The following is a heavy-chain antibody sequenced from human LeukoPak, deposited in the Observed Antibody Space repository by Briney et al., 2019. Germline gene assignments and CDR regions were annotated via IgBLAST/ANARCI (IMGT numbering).Heavy chain of an antibody. CDR1: GFTVSSNY. CDR2: IYSGGST. V-gene: IGHV3-66*01. D-gene: IGHD3-3*01. Sequence: GGSLRLSCAASGFTVSSNYMSWVRQAPGKGLEWVSVIYSGGSTYYADSVKGRFTISRDNSKNSLYLQMNSLRAEDTAVYYCARGSARGDFWSGYYTGQSTGIDYWGQGTLVTVSS. CDR3: ARGSARGDFWSGYYTGQSTGIDY. J-gene: IGHJ4*02.